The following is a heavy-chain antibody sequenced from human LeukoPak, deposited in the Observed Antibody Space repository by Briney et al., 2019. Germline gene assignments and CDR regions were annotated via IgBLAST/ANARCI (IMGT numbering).Heavy chain of an antibody. Sequence: ASVKVSCKASGYTFTSYDINWVRQPTGQGREGMGWMNPNSGNTGYAQKFQGRVTMTRNTSISTAYMELSSLRSEDTAVYYCARVATGVAIAAAAIDAWGQGTLVTVSS. CDR2: MNPNSGNT. CDR3: ARVATGVAIAAAAIDA. V-gene: IGHV1-8*01. J-gene: IGHJ5*02. D-gene: IGHD6-13*01. CDR1: GYTFTSYD.